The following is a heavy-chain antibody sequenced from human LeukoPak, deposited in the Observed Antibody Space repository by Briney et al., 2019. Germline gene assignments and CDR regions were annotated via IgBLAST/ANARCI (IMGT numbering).Heavy chain of an antibody. J-gene: IGHJ4*02. V-gene: IGHV3-23*01. CDR1: GFTFSSYA. CDR2: ISGSGGST. Sequence: GGSLRLSCAASGFTFSSYAMSWVRQAPGKGLEWVSAISGSGGSTYYADSVKGRFTISRDNSKNTLYLQMNSLRAEDTAVYYCAKEYGPTREYCSSTSCYVDYWGQGTLVTVSS. D-gene: IGHD2-2*01. CDR3: AKEYGPTREYCSSTSCYVDY.